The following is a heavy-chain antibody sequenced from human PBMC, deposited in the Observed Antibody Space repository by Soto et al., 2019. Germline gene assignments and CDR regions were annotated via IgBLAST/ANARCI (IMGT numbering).Heavy chain of an antibody. Sequence: SETLSLTGTVSGGSISSYYWSWIGQPPGKGLEWIGNISYSGSTNYNPSLKSRVTISVDTSKNQFSLKLSSVTAADTAVYYCARGLYSYGDFDYWGQGTLVTVSS. CDR3: ARGLYSYGDFDY. CDR2: ISYSGST. D-gene: IGHD5-18*01. V-gene: IGHV4-59*01. J-gene: IGHJ4*02. CDR1: GGSISSYY.